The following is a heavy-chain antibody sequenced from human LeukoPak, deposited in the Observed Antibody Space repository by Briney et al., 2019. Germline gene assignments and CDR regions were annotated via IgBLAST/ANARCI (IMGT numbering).Heavy chain of an antibody. V-gene: IGHV3-48*03. CDR1: GFTVSSFE. Sequence: PGGSLRLSCEASGFTVSSFEINWVRQAPGKGLEWVSYTSSSGGTMDYADSVKGRFTVSRDNGKKLVHLQLNSLRAEDTAVYFCARIPHPDYADAQWGQGTLVTVSS. D-gene: IGHD4-17*01. J-gene: IGHJ4*02. CDR2: TSSSGGTM. CDR3: ARIPHPDYADAQ.